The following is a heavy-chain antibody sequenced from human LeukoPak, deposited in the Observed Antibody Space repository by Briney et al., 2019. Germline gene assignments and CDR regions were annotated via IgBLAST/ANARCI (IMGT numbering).Heavy chain of an antibody. D-gene: IGHD1-1*01. CDR1: GFTVSSNY. CDR3: ARGGERRAYYYFDY. J-gene: IGHJ4*02. CDR2: IYSGGST. V-gene: IGHV3-66*01. Sequence: PGGSLRLSCAASGFTVSSNYMSWVRQAPGKGLEWVSVIYSGGSTYYADSVKGRFTISRDNAKNSLYLQMNSLRAEDTAVYYCARGGERRAYYYFDYWGQGTLVTVSS.